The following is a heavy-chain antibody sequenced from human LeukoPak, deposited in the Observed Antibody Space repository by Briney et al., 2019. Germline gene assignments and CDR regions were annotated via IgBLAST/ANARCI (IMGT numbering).Heavy chain of an antibody. V-gene: IGHV1-18*01. CDR2: ISAYNGNT. Sequence: GASVKVSCKASGYTFTSYGISWVRQAPGQGLEWMGWISAYNGNTNYAQKLQGRVTMTTDTSTSTAYMELRSLRSDDTAVYYCARGLPSPIAVAGIGTNFDYWGQGTLVTVSS. D-gene: IGHD6-19*01. CDR1: GYTFTSYG. CDR3: ARGLPSPIAVAGIGTNFDY. J-gene: IGHJ4*02.